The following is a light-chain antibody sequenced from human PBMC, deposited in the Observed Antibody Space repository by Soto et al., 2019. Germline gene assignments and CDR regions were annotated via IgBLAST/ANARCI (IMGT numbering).Light chain of an antibody. CDR2: TDN. J-gene: IGLJ1*01. V-gene: IGLV1-44*01. CDR1: SSNIGINT. CDR3: AAGDDSLNGLYV. Sequence: QSVLTQPPSASGTPGQRVTISCSGSSSNIGINTVNWYQQVPGTAHKLLIYTDNQRPSGVPDRFSGSKSGTSASLAISGRQSEDEADYYCAAGDDSLNGLYVFGTGTKLTVL.